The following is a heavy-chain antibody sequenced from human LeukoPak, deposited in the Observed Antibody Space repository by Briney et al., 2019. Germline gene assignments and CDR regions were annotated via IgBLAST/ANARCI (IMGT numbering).Heavy chain of an antibody. CDR1: GITLSNYG. J-gene: IGHJ4*02. D-gene: IGHD3-22*01. Sequence: GGSLRLSCAVSGITLSNYGMSWVRQAPGKGLELVAGISDIGGSTNYADSVKGRFTISRDNPKNTLYLQMNSLRAEDTAVYFCAKRGVVIRVILVGFHKEAYYFDSWGQGALVTVSS. CDR2: ISDIGGST. V-gene: IGHV3-23*01. CDR3: AKRGVVIRVILVGFHKEAYYFDS.